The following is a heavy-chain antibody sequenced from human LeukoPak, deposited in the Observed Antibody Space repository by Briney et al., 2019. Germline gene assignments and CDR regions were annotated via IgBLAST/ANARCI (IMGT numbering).Heavy chain of an antibody. J-gene: IGHJ4*02. CDR3: ARATDFDY. D-gene: IGHD5-12*01. V-gene: IGHV4-39*07. CDR2: IFYSGST. CDR1: GGSISTSNYY. Sequence: SETLSLTCTVSGGSISTSNYYWGWIRQPPGKGLEWIGNIFYSGSTYYNPSLKSRVTISVDTSKNQFSLKLSSVTAADTAVYYCARATDFDYWGQGTLVTVSS.